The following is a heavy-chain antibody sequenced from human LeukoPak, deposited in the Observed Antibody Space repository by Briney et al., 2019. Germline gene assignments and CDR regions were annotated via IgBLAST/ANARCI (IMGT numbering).Heavy chain of an antibody. CDR1: GFRFNTYW. CDR2: ISGSGGST. D-gene: IGHD3-22*01. CDR3: AKVYRPSSGSANAFDI. V-gene: IGHV3-23*01. Sequence: GSLRLSCAASGFRFNTYWMSWVRQAPGKGLEWVSAISGSGGSTYYADSVKGRFTISRDNSKNTLCLQMNSLRAEDTAVYYCAKVYRPSSGSANAFDIWGQGTMVTVSS. J-gene: IGHJ3*02.